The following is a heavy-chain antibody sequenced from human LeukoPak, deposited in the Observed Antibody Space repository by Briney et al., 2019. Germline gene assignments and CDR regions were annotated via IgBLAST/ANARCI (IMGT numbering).Heavy chain of an antibody. Sequence: PGGSLRLSCAASGFNFNYAWMSWVRQAPGKGLEWVGCIKSKTDGGTTDYGAPVKGRFTISRDDSKNTVYLQMNTLKTEDTAVYFCTTGFYGSERHWGQGTLVTVSS. D-gene: IGHD3-10*01. CDR3: TTGFYGSERH. J-gene: IGHJ4*02. CDR2: IKSKTDGGTT. CDR1: GFNFNYAW. V-gene: IGHV3-15*01.